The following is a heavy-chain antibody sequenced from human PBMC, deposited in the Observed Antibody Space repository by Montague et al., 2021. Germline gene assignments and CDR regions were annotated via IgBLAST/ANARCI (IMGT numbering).Heavy chain of an antibody. J-gene: IGHJ4*02. CDR3: ARGGGGATATPFDS. Sequence: CAISGDSVSSNRATWNWIRQSPSRGLEWLGRTYYRSKWYNENAVSVKSRVTVIADTSKNQFSLHLTSVSPEDTALYFCARGGGGATATPFDSWGRGTLVTVSS. CDR1: GDSVSSNRAT. D-gene: IGHD2-15*01. CDR2: TYYRSKWYN. V-gene: IGHV6-1*01.